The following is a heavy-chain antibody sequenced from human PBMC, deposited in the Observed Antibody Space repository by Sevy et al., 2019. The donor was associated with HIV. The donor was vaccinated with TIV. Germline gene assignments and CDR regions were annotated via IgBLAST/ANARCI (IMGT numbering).Heavy chain of an antibody. D-gene: IGHD3-10*01. V-gene: IGHV3-23*01. CDR1: GFTFSTYA. CDR3: AKDRVSGTYYTGDFDY. J-gene: IGHJ4*02. CDR2: ISFSGGST. Sequence: GGSLRLSCAAPGFTFSTYAMTWVRQAPGKGLEWVSVISFSGGSTYYADSVKGRFTISRDNSKNTLYLQMISLRAEDTAVYYCAKDRVSGTYYTGDFDYWGQGTLVTVSS.